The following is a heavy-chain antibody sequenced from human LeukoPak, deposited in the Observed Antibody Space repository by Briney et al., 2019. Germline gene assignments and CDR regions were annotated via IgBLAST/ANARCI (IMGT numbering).Heavy chain of an antibody. CDR3: AKDLRQYYYDSSGYYPY. Sequence: PGGSLRLSCAASEFTFSSYAMSWVRQAPGKGLEWVSAISGSGGSTYYADSVKGRFTISRDNSKNTLYLQMNSLRAEDTAVYYCAKDLRQYYYDSSGYYPYWGQGTLVTVSS. CDR1: EFTFSSYA. D-gene: IGHD3-22*01. CDR2: ISGSGGST. V-gene: IGHV3-23*01. J-gene: IGHJ4*02.